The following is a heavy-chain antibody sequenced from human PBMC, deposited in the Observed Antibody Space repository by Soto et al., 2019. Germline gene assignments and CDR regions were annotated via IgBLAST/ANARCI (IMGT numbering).Heavy chain of an antibody. CDR3: ERRYSTP. V-gene: IGHV4-59*08. J-gene: IGHJ5*02. CDR1: DGCSSGYS. D-gene: IGHD6-13*01. CDR2: IYYSGST. Sequence: PLSHTSSVADGCSSGYSWSWIRQPTGKGLEWNGYIYYSGSTNYNPSLKSRVTISVDTSKNHFSLKLSSVTAADTAVYYCERRYSTPWGQGTLVPVSS.